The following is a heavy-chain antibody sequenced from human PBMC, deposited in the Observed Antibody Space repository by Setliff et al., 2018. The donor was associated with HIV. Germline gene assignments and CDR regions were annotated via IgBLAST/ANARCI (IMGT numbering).Heavy chain of an antibody. V-gene: IGHV4-39*01. J-gene: IGHJ1*01. Sequence: SETLSLTCTVSGASISSHNYYWGWIRQSPGKGLEWIASIRSSGDTYYNPSLKSRVTISVDTSKNQFSLKVSSVTAADTAVYYCASRGIVVVTMSMPDEFFVHWGHGTLVTVSS. D-gene: IGHD2-21*02. CDR1: GASISSHNYY. CDR3: ASRGIVVVTMSMPDEFFVH. CDR2: IRSSGDT.